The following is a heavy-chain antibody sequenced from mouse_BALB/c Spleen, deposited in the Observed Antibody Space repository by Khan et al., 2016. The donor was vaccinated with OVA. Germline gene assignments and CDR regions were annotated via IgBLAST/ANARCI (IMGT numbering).Heavy chain of an antibody. CDR1: GYTFTDFT. J-gene: IGHJ3*01. Sequence: QVQLKQSGAELVRPGVSVKISCKGSGYTFTDFTMHWVKQSHAKSLEWIGVISTYYGDATYNQKFKGKATMTVDKSSSTAYMELARLTSEDSAIYYCARGRGGDRFAYWGQGTLVTVSA. V-gene: IGHV1S137*01. CDR3: ARGRGGDRFAY. CDR2: ISTYYGDA.